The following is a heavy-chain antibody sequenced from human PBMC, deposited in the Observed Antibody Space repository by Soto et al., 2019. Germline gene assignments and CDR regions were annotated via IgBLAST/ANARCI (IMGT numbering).Heavy chain of an antibody. CDR3: ARGGQLVLYYFDY. CDR1: GFTFSSYG. J-gene: IGHJ4*02. V-gene: IGHV3-33*01. CDR2: IWYDGSNK. Sequence: QVQLVESGGGVVQPGRSLRLSCAASGFTFSSYGMHWVRQAPGKGLEWVAVIWYDGSNKYYADSVKGRFTISRDNSKNTLYLQMNSLRAEDTAVYYCARGGQLVLYYFDYWGQGTLVTVSS. D-gene: IGHD6-6*01.